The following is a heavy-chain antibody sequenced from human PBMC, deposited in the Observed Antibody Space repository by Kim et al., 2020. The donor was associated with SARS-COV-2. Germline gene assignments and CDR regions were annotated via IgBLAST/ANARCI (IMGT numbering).Heavy chain of an antibody. CDR3: ARVESGSYRSFDY. D-gene: IGHD1-26*01. V-gene: IGHV1-46*01. J-gene: IGHJ4*02. Sequence: YAQKLHGGVTMSRESSTRTVYMELSSLRAEDTAMYYCARVESGSYRSFDYWGQGTLVTVSS.